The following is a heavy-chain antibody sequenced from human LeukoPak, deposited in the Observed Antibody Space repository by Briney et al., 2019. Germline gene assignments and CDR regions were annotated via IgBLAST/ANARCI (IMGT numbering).Heavy chain of an antibody. CDR1: GDSISSYS. CDR2: MYYSGNT. J-gene: IGHJ5*02. D-gene: IGHD2-8*01. V-gene: IGHV4-59*12. Sequence: PSETLSLTCTVSGDSISSYSWSWIRQPPGKGLEWIGYMYYSGNTKYNPFLKSRVTISVDTSKNQFSLKLSSVTAADTAVYYCARGLMMTPFDPWGQGTLVTVSS. CDR3: ARGLMMTPFDP.